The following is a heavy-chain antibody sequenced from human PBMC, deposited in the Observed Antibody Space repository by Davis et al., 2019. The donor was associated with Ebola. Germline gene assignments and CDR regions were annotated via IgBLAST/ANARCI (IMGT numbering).Heavy chain of an antibody. CDR2: IKQDGSEK. CDR1: GFTFSGYW. J-gene: IGHJ2*01. V-gene: IGHV3-7*03. CDR3: AREGIVRIMRYFDL. Sequence: GESLKISCAASGFTFSGYWMSWVRQAPGKGLEWVANIKQDGSEKYYVDSVKGRFTISRDNAKNSLYLQMNSLRAEDTAVYYCAREGIVRIMRYFDLWGHGTLVTVSS. D-gene: IGHD3-16*02.